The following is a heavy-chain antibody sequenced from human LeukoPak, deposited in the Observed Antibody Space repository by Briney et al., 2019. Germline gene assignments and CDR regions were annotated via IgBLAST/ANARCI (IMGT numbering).Heavy chain of an antibody. CDR1: GYSFTSYW. D-gene: IGHD2-15*01. CDR3: ARRLQRHFDY. Sequence: GESLKISCKGSGYSFTSYWISWVRQMPGKGLEWMGRIDPSDSYTNYSPSFQGHVTISVDKSISTAYLQWSSLKASDTAMYCCARRLQRHFDYWGQGTLVTVSS. J-gene: IGHJ4*02. V-gene: IGHV5-10-1*01. CDR2: IDPSDSYT.